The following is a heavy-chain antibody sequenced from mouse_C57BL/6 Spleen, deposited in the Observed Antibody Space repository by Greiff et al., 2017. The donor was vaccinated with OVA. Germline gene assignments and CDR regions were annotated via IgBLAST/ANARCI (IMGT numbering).Heavy chain of an antibody. CDR3: ARDGGGMDY. J-gene: IGHJ4*01. Sequence: EVKLVESGGGLVQPGRSLRLSCATSGFTFSDFYMEWVRQAPGKGLEWIAASSNKANDYTSEYSASVKGRITVSRDTPQSILYLQMNALRAEDTAIYYCARDGGGMDYWGQGTSVTVSS. CDR1: GFTFSDFY. CDR2: SSNKANDYTS. V-gene: IGHV7-1*01.